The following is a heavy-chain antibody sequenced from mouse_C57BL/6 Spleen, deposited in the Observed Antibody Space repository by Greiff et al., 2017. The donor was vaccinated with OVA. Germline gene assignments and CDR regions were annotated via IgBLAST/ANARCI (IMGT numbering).Heavy chain of an antibody. V-gene: IGHV1-78*01. CDR3: AEAYYSNYVAY. CDR1: GYTFTDHT. Sequence: VQGVESDAELVKPGASVKISCKVSGYTFTDHTIHWMKQRPEQGLEWIGYIYPRDGSTKYNEKFKGKATLTADKSSSTAYMQLNSLTSEDSAVYFCAEAYYSNYVAYWGQGTLVTVSA. CDR2: IYPRDGST. D-gene: IGHD2-5*01. J-gene: IGHJ3*01.